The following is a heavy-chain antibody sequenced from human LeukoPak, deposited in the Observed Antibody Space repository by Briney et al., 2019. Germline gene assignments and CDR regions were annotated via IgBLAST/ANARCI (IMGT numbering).Heavy chain of an antibody. CDR3: ARHGQDGDYVAY. D-gene: IGHD4-17*01. V-gene: IGHV4-39*01. J-gene: IGHJ4*02. CDR2: IYYSGST. Sequence: KPPETLSLTCTVSGGSISSSSYYWGWIRQPPGKGLEWIGSIYYSGSTYYNPSLKSRVTISVDTSKNQFSLKLSSVTAADTAVYYCARHGQDGDYVAYWGQGTLVTVSS. CDR1: GGSISSSSYY.